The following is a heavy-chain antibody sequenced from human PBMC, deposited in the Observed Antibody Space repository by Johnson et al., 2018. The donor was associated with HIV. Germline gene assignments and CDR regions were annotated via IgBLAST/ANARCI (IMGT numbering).Heavy chain of an antibody. Sequence: VQLVESGGGLVKPGGSLRLSCAASGFTFSDYYMSWVRQAPGKGLEWVSAISGSGGSTYYADSVKGRFTISRDNSKNTLYLQMNILRSEDTAVYYCAKDRYIKGASTGFDIWGQGTMVNVSS. CDR1: GFTFSDYY. V-gene: IGHV3-23*04. CDR2: ISGSGGST. J-gene: IGHJ3*02. D-gene: IGHD1-26*01. CDR3: AKDRYIKGASTGFDI.